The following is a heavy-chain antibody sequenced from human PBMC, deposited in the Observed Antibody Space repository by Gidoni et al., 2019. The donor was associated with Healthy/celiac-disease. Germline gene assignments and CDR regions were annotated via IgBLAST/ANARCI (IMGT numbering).Heavy chain of an antibody. D-gene: IGHD2-15*01. CDR3: AATGGSGGSCPFDY. CDR2: IVGGSGNT. J-gene: IGHJ4*02. Sequence: QMQLVQSGPEVKKPGTSVKVSCKASGLPFPSSAMQWVRQARGQRLEWIGWIVGGSGNTNYAQKVQERVTITRDMSTSTAYMELSSLRSEDTAVYYCAATGGSGGSCPFDYWGQGTLVTVSS. CDR1: GLPFPSSA. V-gene: IGHV1-58*02.